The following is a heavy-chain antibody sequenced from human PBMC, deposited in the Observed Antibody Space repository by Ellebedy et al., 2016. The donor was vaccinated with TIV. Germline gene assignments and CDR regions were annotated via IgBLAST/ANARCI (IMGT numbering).Heavy chain of an antibody. CDR3: ATGGQRYDSTWYTALHI. Sequence: ASVKVSCKVSGYTLTELSIHWVRQAPGKGLEWMGGFDPEDGETIYAQRFRGRVTMTDDSFTDTAYMELNSLRSEDTAVYYCATGGQRYDSTWYTALHIWGQGTLVTVAS. CDR1: GYTLTELS. V-gene: IGHV1-24*01. CDR2: FDPEDGET. J-gene: IGHJ3*02. D-gene: IGHD6-13*01.